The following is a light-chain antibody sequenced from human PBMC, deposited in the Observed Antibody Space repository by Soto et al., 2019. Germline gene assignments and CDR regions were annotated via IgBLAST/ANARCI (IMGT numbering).Light chain of an antibody. CDR1: QSVSRY. CDR2: DAS. V-gene: IGKV3-11*01. CDR3: QQRSNWPPYT. J-gene: IGKJ2*01. Sequence: EIVLTQSPATLSLSPGERDTLSCRASQSVSRYLAWYQQKPGQAPRLLIYDASTRATGIPARFSGSGSGTDFTLTISSIEPEDFAVYYCQQRSNWPPYTFGQGTKLEIK.